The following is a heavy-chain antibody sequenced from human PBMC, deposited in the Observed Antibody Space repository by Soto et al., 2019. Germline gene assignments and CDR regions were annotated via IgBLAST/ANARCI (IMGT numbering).Heavy chain of an antibody. Sequence: QVQLVQSGAEVKKPGSSVKVSCKASGGTFSSYAISWVRQAPGQGLEWMGGIIPIFGTANYAQKFQGRVTITADESTSTAYMERCRLRSEYTAVYYYARDLASAGTDCYGRDVWGQGTTVTVSS. CDR3: ARDLASAGTDCYGRDV. CDR1: GGTFSSYA. V-gene: IGHV1-69*12. J-gene: IGHJ6*02. CDR2: IIPIFGTA. D-gene: IGHD6-13*01.